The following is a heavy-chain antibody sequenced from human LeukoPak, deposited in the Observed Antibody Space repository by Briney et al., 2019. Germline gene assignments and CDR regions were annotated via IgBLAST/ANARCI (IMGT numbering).Heavy chain of an antibody. Sequence: SETLSLTCAVYGGSFSGYYWSWIRQPPGKGLEWIGEINHSGSTNYNPSLKSRVTISVDTSKNQFSLKLSSVTAADTAVYYCARGGYYYLDVWGKGTTVTVSS. CDR1: GGSFSGYY. V-gene: IGHV4-34*01. CDR2: INHSGST. J-gene: IGHJ6*03. CDR3: ARGGYYYLDV.